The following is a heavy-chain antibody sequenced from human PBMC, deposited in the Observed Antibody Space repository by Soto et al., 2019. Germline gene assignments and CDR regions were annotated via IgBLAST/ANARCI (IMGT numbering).Heavy chain of an antibody. J-gene: IGHJ6*02. Sequence: SVKVSCKASGGTFSSYAISWVRQAPGQGLEWMGGIIPIFGTAYYAQKFQGRVTITADESTSTAYMELSSLRSEDTAVYYCARDRRPTGITMVRVAGRRGMDVWGQGTTVTVSS. V-gene: IGHV1-69*13. CDR1: GGTFSSYA. D-gene: IGHD3-10*01. CDR3: ARDRRPTGITMVRVAGRRGMDV. CDR2: IIPIFGTA.